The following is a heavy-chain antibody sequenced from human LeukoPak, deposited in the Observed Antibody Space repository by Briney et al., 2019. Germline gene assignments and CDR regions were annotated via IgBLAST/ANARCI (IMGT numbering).Heavy chain of an antibody. CDR3: ARGNYGSGSYYKFDY. V-gene: IGHV1-69*01. Sequence: SVKVSCKASGGTFSSYAINWVRQAPGQGLEWMGGIIPIFGTANYAQKFQGRVTITADESTSTAYMELSSLRSEDTAVYYCARGNYGSGSYYKFDYWGQGTLVTVSS. D-gene: IGHD3-10*01. J-gene: IGHJ4*02. CDR1: GGTFSSYA. CDR2: IIPIFGTA.